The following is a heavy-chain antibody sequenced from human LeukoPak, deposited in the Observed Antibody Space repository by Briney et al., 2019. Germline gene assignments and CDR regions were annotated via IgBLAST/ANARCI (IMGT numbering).Heavy chain of an antibody. D-gene: IGHD3-22*01. Sequence: ASVKVSCKASGGTFSSYAISWVRQAPGQGLEWMGGIIPIFGTANYAQKFQGRVTITTDESTSTAYMELSSLGSEDTAVYYCASTYDSSGYYYMDAFDIWGQGTMVTVSS. CDR3: ASTYDSSGYYYMDAFDI. CDR2: IIPIFGTA. CDR1: GGTFSSYA. V-gene: IGHV1-69*05. J-gene: IGHJ3*02.